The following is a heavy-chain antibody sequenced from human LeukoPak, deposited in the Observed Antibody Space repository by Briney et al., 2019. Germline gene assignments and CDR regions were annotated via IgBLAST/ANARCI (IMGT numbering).Heavy chain of an antibody. V-gene: IGHV1-2*02. Sequence: ASVKVSCKASGYTFTGYYMHWVRQAPGQGLEWMGWINPNSGGTNYAQKFQGRVTMTRDTSISTAYMELSRLRSDDTAVYYCARFRITGSYYYMGVWGKGTTVTVSS. D-gene: IGHD1-20*01. CDR2: INPNSGGT. CDR3: ARFRITGSYYYMGV. J-gene: IGHJ6*03. CDR1: GYTFTGYY.